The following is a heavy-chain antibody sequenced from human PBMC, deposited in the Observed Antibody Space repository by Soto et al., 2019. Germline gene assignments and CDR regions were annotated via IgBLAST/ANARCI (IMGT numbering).Heavy chain of an antibody. D-gene: IGHD3-3*01. CDR1: GGSISSYY. J-gene: IGHJ5*02. Sequence: PSETLSLTCTVSGGSISSYYWSWIRQPPGKGLEWIGYIYYSGSTNYNPSLKSRVTISVDTSKNQFSLKLSSVTAADTAVYYCARGKDNYDCWSGYGNWFDPWGQGTLVIVSS. CDR3: ARGKDNYDCWSGYGNWFDP. V-gene: IGHV4-59*01. CDR2: IYYSGST.